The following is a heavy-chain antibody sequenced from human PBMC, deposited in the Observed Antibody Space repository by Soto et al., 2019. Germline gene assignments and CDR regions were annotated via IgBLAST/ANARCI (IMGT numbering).Heavy chain of an antibody. J-gene: IGHJ5*02. CDR1: GYTFTSYA. CDR2: INAGNGNT. CDR3: ARVRYCSGGSCSWFDP. D-gene: IGHD2-15*01. Sequence: ASVKVSCTASGYTFTSYAMHWVRQAPGQRLEWMGWINAGNGNTKYSQKFQGRVTVTRDTSASTAYMELSSLRSEDTAVYYCARVRYCSGGSCSWFDPWGQGTLVTVS. V-gene: IGHV1-3*01.